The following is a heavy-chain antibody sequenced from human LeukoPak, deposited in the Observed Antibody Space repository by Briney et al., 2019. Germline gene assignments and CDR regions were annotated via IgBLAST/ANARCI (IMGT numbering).Heavy chain of an antibody. CDR1: GFTFISYG. D-gene: IGHD5-24*01. J-gene: IGHJ4*02. V-gene: IGHV3-33*06. CDR2: IWYDGSNK. Sequence: PGRSLRLSCAASGFTFISYGMHWIRQAPGKGLEWVAVIWYDGSNKYYADSVKGRFTISRDNSKNTLYLQMNSLRAEDTAVYYCAKDLGRDGYEIFDYWGQGTLVTVSS. CDR3: AKDLGRDGYEIFDY.